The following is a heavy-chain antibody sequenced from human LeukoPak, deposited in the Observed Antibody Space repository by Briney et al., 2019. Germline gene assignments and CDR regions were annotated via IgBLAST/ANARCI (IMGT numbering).Heavy chain of an antibody. CDR1: GGSISTYY. J-gene: IGHJ4*02. V-gene: IGHV4-59*08. CDR3: ARHLTSGDYFDY. Sequence: PSETLSLTCTVSGGSISTYYWSWLRQPPGKGLEWIGYVHYSGITDYNPSLKSRVTISVDTSKSQFSLKLSSVTAADTAVYYCARHLTSGDYFDYWGQGTLVTVSS. CDR2: VHYSGIT. D-gene: IGHD4-17*01.